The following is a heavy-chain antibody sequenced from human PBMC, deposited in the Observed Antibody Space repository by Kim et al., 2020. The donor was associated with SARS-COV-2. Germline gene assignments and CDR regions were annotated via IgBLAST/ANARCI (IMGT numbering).Heavy chain of an antibody. CDR3: TKGSTNADYAGGDY. J-gene: IGHJ4*02. CDR2: ISSFGGYT. D-gene: IGHD4-17*01. CDR1: GFTFSNYA. V-gene: IGHV3-23*01. Sequence: GGSLRLSCAASGFTFSNYAMSWVHQAPGKGLEWVSGISSFGGYTYYGDSVKGRFTISRDNSKNTLFLQMNSLRADDTAVYYCTKGSTNADYAGGDYWGQGNLVAVSS.